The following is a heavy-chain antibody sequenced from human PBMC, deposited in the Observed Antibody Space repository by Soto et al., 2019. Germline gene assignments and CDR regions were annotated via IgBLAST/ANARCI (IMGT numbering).Heavy chain of an antibody. J-gene: IGHJ6*03. CDR2: IYYSGST. CDR1: GGSISSSSYY. CDR3: ARHRHGSGSYYFILGNYMDV. V-gene: IGHV4-39*01. Sequence: PSQTLCLPCTVSGGSISSSSYYRGWIRQPPGKGLEWIGSIYYSGSTYYSPSLKSRVTISVDTSKNQFSLKLSSVTAADTAVYYCARHRHGSGSYYFILGNYMDVWGKGTTVTVSS. D-gene: IGHD3-10*01.